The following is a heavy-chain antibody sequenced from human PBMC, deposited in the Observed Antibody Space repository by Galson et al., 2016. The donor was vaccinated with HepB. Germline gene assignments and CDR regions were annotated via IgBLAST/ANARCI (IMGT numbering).Heavy chain of an antibody. V-gene: IGHV3-30*04. CDR2: ISFDGSNI. CDR1: GFGFSSYA. CDR3: AREGSFMLTFFDY. Sequence: SLRLSCAASGFGFSSYAMHWVRQAPGKGLEWLSVISFDGSNIYQADSVKGRFTISRDNFENTLYLQMNSLTAEDTAVYYCAREGSFMLTFFDYWGQGTQVTVSS. D-gene: IGHD4/OR15-4a*01. J-gene: IGHJ4*02.